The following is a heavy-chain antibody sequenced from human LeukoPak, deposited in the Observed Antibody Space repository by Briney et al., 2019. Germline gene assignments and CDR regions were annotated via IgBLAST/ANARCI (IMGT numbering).Heavy chain of an antibody. CDR1: GFTFSSYS. J-gene: IGHJ4*02. CDR2: ISSSSSDI. V-gene: IGHV3-21*01. D-gene: IGHD3-10*01. CDR3: ARGDGHGSGIYSKPPFYS. Sequence: IPGGSLRLSCAASGFTFSSYSMNWVRQAPGRGLEWVSSISSSSSDIYDADSVKGRFTISRDNAKNSLYLQMNSLRADDTAVYYCARGDGHGSGIYSKPPFYSWGQGTLVTVSS.